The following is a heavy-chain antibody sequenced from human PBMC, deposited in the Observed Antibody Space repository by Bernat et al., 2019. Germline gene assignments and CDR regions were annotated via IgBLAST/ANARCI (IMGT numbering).Heavy chain of an antibody. V-gene: IGHV3-30-3*01. D-gene: IGHD6-13*01. J-gene: IGHJ4*02. CDR1: GFTFSSYA. CDR2: ISYDGSNK. Sequence: QVQLVESGGGVVQPGRSLRLSCAASGFTFSSYAMHWVRQAPGKGLEWVAVISYDGSNKYYADSVKGRFTISRDNSKNTLYLQMNSLSAEDTAVYYCARERRHSSSWNFDYWGQGTLVTVSS. CDR3: ARERRHSSSWNFDY.